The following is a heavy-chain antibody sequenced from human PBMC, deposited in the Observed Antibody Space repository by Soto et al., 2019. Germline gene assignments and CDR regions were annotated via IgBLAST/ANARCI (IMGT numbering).Heavy chain of an antibody. CDR3: ARVGVDYYDSSGYYFDY. J-gene: IGHJ4*02. CDR1: GGSISSSNW. V-gene: IGHV4-4*02. Sequence: QVQLQESGPGLVKPSGTLSLTCAVSGGSISSSNWWSWVRQPPGKGLEWIGEIYHSGSTKYNPSLKSRVTISVDKSKNQFSLKLSSVTAADTAVYYCARVGVDYYDSSGYYFDYWGQGTLVTVSS. CDR2: IYHSGST. D-gene: IGHD3-22*01.